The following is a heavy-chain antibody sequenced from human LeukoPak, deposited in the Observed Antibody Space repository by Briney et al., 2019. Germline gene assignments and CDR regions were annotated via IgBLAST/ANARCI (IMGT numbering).Heavy chain of an antibody. CDR1: GGTFSNYA. CDR3: AKDDGSATMGFDS. CDR2: IIPIFRTT. V-gene: IGHV1-69*05. Sequence: SVKVSCKASGGTFSNYAFSWVRQAPGQGLEWMGGIIPIFRTTNYAQQFQGRVTITTDESTKTAYLDLSSLRSEDTAVYYCAKDDGSATMGFDSWGQGTLVSVSS. D-gene: IGHD1-26*01. J-gene: IGHJ5*01.